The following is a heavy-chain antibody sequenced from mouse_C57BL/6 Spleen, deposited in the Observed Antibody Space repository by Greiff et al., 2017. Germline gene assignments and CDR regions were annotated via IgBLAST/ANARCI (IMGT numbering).Heavy chain of an antibody. D-gene: IGHD1-1*01. CDR3: ARGGSDYGSSPHWYFDV. CDR2: ISDGGSYT. J-gene: IGHJ1*03. Sequence: DVKLVESGGGLVKPGGSLKLSCAASGFTFSSYAMSWVRQTPEKRLEWVATISDGGSYTYYPDNVKGRFTISRDNAKNNLYLQMSHLKSEDTAMYYCARGGSDYGSSPHWYFDVWGTGTTVTVSS. V-gene: IGHV5-4*03. CDR1: GFTFSSYA.